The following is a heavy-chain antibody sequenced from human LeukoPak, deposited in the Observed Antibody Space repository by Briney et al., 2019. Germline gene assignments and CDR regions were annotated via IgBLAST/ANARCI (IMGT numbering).Heavy chain of an antibody. V-gene: IGHV4-38-2*02. CDR2: IYHSGST. J-gene: IGHJ6*03. CDR1: GYSISSGYY. Sequence: SETLSLTCTVSGYSISSGYYWGWIRPPPGKGLEWIGSIYHSGSTYYNPSLKSRVTISVDTSKNQFSLKLSSVTAADTAVYYCARCYYDFWSGYKSYYYYYMDVWGKGTTVTVSS. D-gene: IGHD3-3*01. CDR3: ARCYYDFWSGYKSYYYYYMDV.